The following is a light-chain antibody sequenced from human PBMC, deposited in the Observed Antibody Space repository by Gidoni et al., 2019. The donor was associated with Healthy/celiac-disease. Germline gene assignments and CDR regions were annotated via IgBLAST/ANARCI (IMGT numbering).Light chain of an antibody. CDR3: QQYNSYLFT. CDR2: DAS. J-gene: IGKJ3*01. CDR1: QSISSW. V-gene: IGKV1-5*01. Sequence: DIQMPQSPSTLPASVGDRVNIPCRASQSISSWLAWYQQKPGKAPKLLIYDASSLESGVPSRFSGSGSGTEFTLTISSLQPDDFATYYCQQYNSYLFTFGPGTKVDIK.